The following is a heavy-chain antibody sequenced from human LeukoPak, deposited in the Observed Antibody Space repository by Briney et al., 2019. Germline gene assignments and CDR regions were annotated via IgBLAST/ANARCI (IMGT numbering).Heavy chain of an antibody. Sequence: GGSLRLSCAASGFTFSSYGMHWVRQAPGKGLEWVAVISYDGSNKYYADSVKGRLTISRDNSKNTLYLQMNSLRAEDTAVYYCASDGHTGMAAYYFDYWGQGTLVTVSS. D-gene: IGHD5-18*01. CDR3: ASDGHTGMAAYYFDY. V-gene: IGHV3-30*03. J-gene: IGHJ4*02. CDR1: GFTFSSYG. CDR2: ISYDGSNK.